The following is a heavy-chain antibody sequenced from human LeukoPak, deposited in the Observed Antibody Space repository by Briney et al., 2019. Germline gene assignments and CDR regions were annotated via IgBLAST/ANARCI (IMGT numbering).Heavy chain of an antibody. CDR1: GFSFNSYW. V-gene: IGHV3-7*01. CDR3: ARGPPLFDP. Sequence: PGGSLRLSCAASGFSFNSYWMSWVRQAPGTGLEWVANIRQDGSERYYADSLKGRFTISRDNAKNSLYLQMNSLRAEDTAMYYCARGPPLFDPWGQGTLVAVSS. CDR2: IRQDGSER. J-gene: IGHJ5*02.